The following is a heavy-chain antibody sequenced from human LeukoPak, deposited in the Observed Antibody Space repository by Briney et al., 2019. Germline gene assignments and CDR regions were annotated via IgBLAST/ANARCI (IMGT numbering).Heavy chain of an antibody. CDR3: ASGSGSYRTPYYYMDV. Sequence: GGSLRLSCVASGFTVSSNYMSWVRQAPGKGLEWVSVIYSGGSTYYADSVKGRFTISRDNSKNTLYLQMNGLRAEDTAVYYCASGSGSYRTPYYYMDVWGTGTTVTVSS. D-gene: IGHD3-10*01. J-gene: IGHJ6*03. V-gene: IGHV3-53*01. CDR2: IYSGGST. CDR1: GFTVSSNY.